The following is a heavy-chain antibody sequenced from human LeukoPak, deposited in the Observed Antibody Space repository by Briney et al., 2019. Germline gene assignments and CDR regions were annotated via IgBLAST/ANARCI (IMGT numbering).Heavy chain of an antibody. Sequence: GGSLRLSCTVSGFTVSSNSMSWVRQAPGKGLEWVSFIYSGGSTQYSDSVKGRFTISRDNAKNSLYLQMNSLRAEDTAVYYCARDTGYYFDYWGQGTLVTVSS. J-gene: IGHJ4*02. V-gene: IGHV3-53*05. CDR2: IYSGGST. CDR1: GFTVSSNS. D-gene: IGHD3-10*01. CDR3: ARDTGYYFDY.